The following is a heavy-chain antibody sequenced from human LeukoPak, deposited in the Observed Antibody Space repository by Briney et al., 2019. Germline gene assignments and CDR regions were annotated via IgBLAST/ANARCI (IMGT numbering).Heavy chain of an antibody. V-gene: IGHV3-33*01. CDR2: IWYDGSNK. J-gene: IGHJ6*02. Sequence: QPGGSLRLSCAASGFTFSSYGMHWVRQAPGKGLEWVAVIWYDGSNKYYADSVKGRFTISRDNSKNTLYLQMNSLRAEDTAVYYCARSIVESLNYYYYGMDVWGQGTTVTVSS. CDR3: ARSIVESLNYYYYGMDV. CDR1: GFTFSSYG. D-gene: IGHD2-15*01.